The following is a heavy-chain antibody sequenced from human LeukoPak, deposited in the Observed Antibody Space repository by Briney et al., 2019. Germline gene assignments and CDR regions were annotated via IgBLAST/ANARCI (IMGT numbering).Heavy chain of an antibody. CDR2: IYYSGST. CDR3: ARGYSNYPYNWFDP. Sequence: PSETLSLTCTVSGGSISSSSYYWGWIRQPSGKGLEWIGSIYYSGSTYYNPALKSRVTISVDTSKNQFSLKLSSVTAADTAVYYCARGYSNYPYNWFDPCGQGTLVTVSS. CDR1: GGSISSSSYY. V-gene: IGHV4-39*07. D-gene: IGHD4-11*01. J-gene: IGHJ5*02.